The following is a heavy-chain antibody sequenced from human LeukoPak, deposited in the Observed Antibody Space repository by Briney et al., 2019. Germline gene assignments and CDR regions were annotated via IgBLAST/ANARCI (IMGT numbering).Heavy chain of an antibody. Sequence: PGGSLRLSCAASGFTFNSYAMTWARQAPGKGLEWVSHVSGSGGIIYYADSVKGRFTIFRDNSKNTLYLQMNSLRAEDTAVYYCAKTTAGNSSGRNPGWPVDYWGQGTLVTVSS. J-gene: IGHJ4*02. CDR1: GFTFNSYA. D-gene: IGHD6-19*01. CDR3: AKTTAGNSSGRNPGWPVDY. V-gene: IGHV3-23*01. CDR2: VSGSGGII.